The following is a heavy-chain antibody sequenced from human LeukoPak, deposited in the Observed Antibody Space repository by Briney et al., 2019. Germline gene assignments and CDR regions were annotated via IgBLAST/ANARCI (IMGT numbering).Heavy chain of an antibody. V-gene: IGHV1-8*02. CDR1: GYTFTSYD. Sequence: GASVKVSCKASGYTFTSYDINWVRQATGQGLEWMGWMSPNGGNTGYAQKFQGRVTMTRNTSISTAYMELSSLRSEDTAVYYCARVRRGYCSSTSCSSHNWFDPWGQGTLVTVSS. J-gene: IGHJ5*02. CDR3: ARVRRGYCSSTSCSSHNWFDP. CDR2: MSPNGGNT. D-gene: IGHD2-2*01.